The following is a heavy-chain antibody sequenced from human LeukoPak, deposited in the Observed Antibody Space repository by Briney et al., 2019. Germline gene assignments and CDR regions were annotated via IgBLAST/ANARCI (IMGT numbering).Heavy chain of an antibody. CDR1: GGSFSGYY. V-gene: IGHV4-34*01. CDR3: ARGLMRSISGYYYYYMDV. D-gene: IGHD2-2*01. CDR2: INHSGST. J-gene: IGHJ6*03. Sequence: SETLSLTCAVYGGSFSGYYRSWIRQPPGKGLEWIGEINHSGSTNYNPSLKSRVTISVDASKNQFSLKLSSVTAADTAVYYCARGLMRSISGYYYYYMDVWGKGTTVTVSS.